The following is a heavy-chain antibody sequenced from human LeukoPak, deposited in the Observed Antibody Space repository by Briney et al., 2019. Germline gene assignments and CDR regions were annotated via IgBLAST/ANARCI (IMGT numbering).Heavy chain of an antibody. D-gene: IGHD6-19*01. Sequence: PGASLRLPCAASGFTFSSYAMSWVRQAPGKGLEWVSAISGSGGSTCYADSVKGRFTISRDNSKNTLYLQMNSLRAEDTAVYYCAKVLSSGWDAFDIWGQGTMVTVSS. CDR2: ISGSGGST. J-gene: IGHJ3*02. V-gene: IGHV3-23*01. CDR3: AKVLSSGWDAFDI. CDR1: GFTFSSYA.